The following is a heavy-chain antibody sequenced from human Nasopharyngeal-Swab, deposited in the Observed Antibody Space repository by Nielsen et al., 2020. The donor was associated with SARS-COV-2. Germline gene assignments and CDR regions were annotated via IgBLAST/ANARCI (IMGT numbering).Heavy chain of an antibody. CDR2: INTNTGNP. Sequence: WVRQAPGQGLEWMGWINTNTGNPTYAQGFTGRFVFSLDTSVSTAYLQISSLKAEDTAVYYCARGGVAGTGYGMDVWGQGTLVTVSS. CDR3: ARGGVAGTGYGMDV. D-gene: IGHD6-19*01. J-gene: IGHJ6*02. V-gene: IGHV7-4-1*02.